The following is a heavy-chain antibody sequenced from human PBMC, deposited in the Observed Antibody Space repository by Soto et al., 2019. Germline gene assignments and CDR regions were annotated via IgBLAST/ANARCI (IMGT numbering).Heavy chain of an antibody. CDR2: ISYDGSNK. D-gene: IGHD6-13*01. J-gene: IGHJ3*02. CDR3: AKEGAADDAFDI. Sequence: PVGSLRLSCAASGFTFSSYGMHWVRQAPGKGLEWVAVISYDGSNKYYADSVKGRFTISRDNSKNTLYLQMNSLRAEDTAVYYCAKEGAADDAFDIWGQGTMVTVSS. CDR1: GFTFSSYG. V-gene: IGHV3-30*18.